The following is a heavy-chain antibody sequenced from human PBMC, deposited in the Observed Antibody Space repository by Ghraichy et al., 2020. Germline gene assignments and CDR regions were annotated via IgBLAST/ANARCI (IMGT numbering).Heavy chain of an antibody. CDR1: GFTVSTNY. J-gene: IGHJ4*02. CDR2: IYSGGNT. Sequence: GGSLRLSCAASGFTVSTNYMSWVRQAQGKGLEWVSVIYSGGNTYYADSVKGRFTISRDNSKNTLYLQVNSLRPEDTAVYYCARGSLDCSSTSCYCLDYWGQGTLVTVSS. V-gene: IGHV3-66*02. D-gene: IGHD2-2*01. CDR3: ARGSLDCSSTSCYCLDY.